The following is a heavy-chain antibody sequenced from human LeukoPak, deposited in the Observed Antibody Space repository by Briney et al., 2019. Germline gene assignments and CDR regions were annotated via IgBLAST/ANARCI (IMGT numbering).Heavy chain of an antibody. D-gene: IGHD1-20*01. CDR2: INPNSGGT. CDR3: ASSALITGTTGYFDY. V-gene: IGHV1-2*02. CDR1: GYTFTGYY. J-gene: IGHJ4*02. Sequence: ASVKVSCKASGYTFTGYYMHWVRQAPGQGLEWMGWINPNSGGTNYAQKFQGRVTITADESTSTAYMELSSLRSEDTAVYYCASSALITGTTGYFDYWGQGTLVTVSS.